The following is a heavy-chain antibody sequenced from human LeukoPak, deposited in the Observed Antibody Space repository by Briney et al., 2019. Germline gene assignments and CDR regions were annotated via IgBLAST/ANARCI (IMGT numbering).Heavy chain of an antibody. V-gene: IGHV4-34*01. CDR3: ARGLKTMVRGVIILGDGYYYYYYMDV. CDR1: GGSFSGYY. CDR2: INHSGST. J-gene: IGHJ6*03. Sequence: SETLSLTCAVYGGSFSGYYWSWIRQPPGKGLEWIGEINHSGSTNYNPSLKSRVTISVDTSKNQFSLKLSSVTAADTAVYYCARGLKTMVRGVIILGDGYYYYYYMDVWGKGTTVTVSS. D-gene: IGHD3-10*01.